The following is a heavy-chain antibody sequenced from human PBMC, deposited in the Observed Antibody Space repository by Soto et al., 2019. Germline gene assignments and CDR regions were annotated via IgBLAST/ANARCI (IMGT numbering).Heavy chain of an antibody. V-gene: IGHV1-24*01. CDR3: AIPNYYGSGSPYGMDV. CDR2: FDPEDGET. Sequence: ASVKVSCKVSGYTLTELSMHWVRQAPGKGLEWMGGFDPEDGETIYAQKFQGRVTMTEDTSTDTTYMELSSLRSEDTAVYYCAIPNYYGSGSPYGMDVWGQGTTVTVSS. J-gene: IGHJ6*02. D-gene: IGHD3-10*01. CDR1: GYTLTELS.